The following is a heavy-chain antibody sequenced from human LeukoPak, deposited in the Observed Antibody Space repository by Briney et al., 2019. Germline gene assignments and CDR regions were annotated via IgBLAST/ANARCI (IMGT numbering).Heavy chain of an antibody. J-gene: IGHJ4*02. V-gene: IGHV4-39*01. CDR1: GGSISSSHYY. CDR2: IYYSGST. CDR3: ARHVSNYHYFDY. D-gene: IGHD4-11*01. Sequence: SETLSLTCTVSGGSISSSHYYWGWIRQPPGKGLEWIGSIYYSGSTYYNPSLMSRVTISVDTSKNQFSLKLSSVTAADTAVYYCARHVSNYHYFDYWGQGTLVTVSS.